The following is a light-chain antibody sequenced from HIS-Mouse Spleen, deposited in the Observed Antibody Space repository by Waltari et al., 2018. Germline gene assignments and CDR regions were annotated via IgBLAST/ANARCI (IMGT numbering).Light chain of an antibody. CDR1: SSDVGGYNY. CDR2: DVS. V-gene: IGLV2-14*03. J-gene: IGLJ2*01. Sequence: QSALTQPASVSGSSGQSITISCTGTSSDVGGYNYLSWYQQHPGKAPKLMIYDVSNRPSGVSNRFSGSKSGNTASLTISGLQAEDEADYYCSSYTSSSFNVVFGGGTKLTVL. CDR3: SSYTSSSFNVV.